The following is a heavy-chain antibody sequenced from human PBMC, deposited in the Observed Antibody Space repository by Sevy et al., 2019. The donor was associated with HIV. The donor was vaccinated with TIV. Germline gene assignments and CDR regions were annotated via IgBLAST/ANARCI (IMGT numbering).Heavy chain of an antibody. CDR2: INPKSGGT. Sequence: ASVKVSCKVSGSTFSGHHMHWVRQAPGQGLEWMGWINPKSGGTNYAQKFQGRVTVTRDTSTTTVYMELNRLRSDDTAVYYCARHTNFYFDYWGQGTLVTVSS. V-gene: IGHV1-2*02. D-gene: IGHD2-8*01. J-gene: IGHJ4*02. CDR3: ARHTNFYFDY. CDR1: GSTFSGHH.